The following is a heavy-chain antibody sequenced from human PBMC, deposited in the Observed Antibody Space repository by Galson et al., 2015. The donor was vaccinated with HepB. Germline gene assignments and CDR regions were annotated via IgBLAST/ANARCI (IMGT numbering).Heavy chain of an antibody. Sequence: SLRLSCAASGFTFGTYSMNWVRQAPGKGLEWVSYITSSSATIYYADSVKGRFTISRDNAKKSLYLQMNNLRAEDTALYYCARDGGNSGDSDYWGQGTLVTVSS. J-gene: IGHJ4*02. V-gene: IGHV3-48*01. D-gene: IGHD7-27*01. CDR2: ITSSSATI. CDR1: GFTFGTYS. CDR3: ARDGGNSGDSDY.